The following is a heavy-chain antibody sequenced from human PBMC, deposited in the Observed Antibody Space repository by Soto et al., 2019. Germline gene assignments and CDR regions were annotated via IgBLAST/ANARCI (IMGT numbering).Heavy chain of an antibody. D-gene: IGHD2-15*01. J-gene: IGHJ4*02. V-gene: IGHV3-30*18. CDR3: AKTPSDSGY. Sequence: AGGSLRLSCAASGFTFSSYGMHWVRQAPGKGLEWVSVISFDGSNKYYADSVKGRFTISRDNSKNTLYLQMNSLRADDTAVYYCAKTPSDSGYWGQGTLVTVSS. CDR1: GFTFSSYG. CDR2: ISFDGSNK.